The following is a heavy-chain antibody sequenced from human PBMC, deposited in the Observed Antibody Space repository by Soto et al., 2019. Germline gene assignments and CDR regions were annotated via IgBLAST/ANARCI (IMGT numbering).Heavy chain of an antibody. CDR1: GFTFSSFA. Sequence: PGVSLRLSCAGSGFTFSSFAMSWVRQAPGKGLEWVAATSYDGSNKYYADSVKGRFTISRDNSKNTLYLQMNSLRAEDTAVYYCAREQLELFAFDIWGQGTMVTVSS. CDR2: TSYDGSNK. D-gene: IGHD1-7*01. V-gene: IGHV3-30-3*01. CDR3: AREQLELFAFDI. J-gene: IGHJ3*02.